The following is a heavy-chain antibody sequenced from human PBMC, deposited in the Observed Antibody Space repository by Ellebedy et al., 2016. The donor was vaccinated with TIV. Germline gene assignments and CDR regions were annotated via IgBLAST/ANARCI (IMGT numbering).Heavy chain of an antibody. V-gene: IGHV3-74*01. D-gene: IGHD4/OR15-4a*01. CDR2: ISPDGSGT. J-gene: IGHJ5*02. Sequence: PGGSLRLSCAASGFTFNTYWMPWVRQTPEKGLVWVSRISPDGSGTIYADSVKGRFSVSRENAKNILYLEMNSLRVEDTAVYYCAKTMVTGFDPWGRGIQVTVSS. CDR1: GFTFNTYW. CDR3: AKTMVTGFDP.